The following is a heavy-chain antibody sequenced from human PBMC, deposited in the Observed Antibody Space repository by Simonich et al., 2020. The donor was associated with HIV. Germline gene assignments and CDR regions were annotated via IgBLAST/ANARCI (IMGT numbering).Heavy chain of an antibody. V-gene: IGHV3-30*01. Sequence: QVQLVESGGGVVQPGRSLRLSCAASGFTFSDYAMHWVRQAPGKGLEWVADISYDGSNKYDADAVKGRFTISRDNSKNTLYLQMNSLRAEDTAIYYCAKALDGDYYYYAMDVWGQGTTVTVSS. CDR3: AKALDGDYYYYAMDV. CDR2: ISYDGSNK. D-gene: IGHD3-16*01. CDR1: GFTFSDYA. J-gene: IGHJ6*02.